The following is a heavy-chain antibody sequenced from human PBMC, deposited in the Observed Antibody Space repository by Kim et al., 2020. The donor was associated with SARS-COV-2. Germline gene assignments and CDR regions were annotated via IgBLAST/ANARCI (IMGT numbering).Heavy chain of an antibody. J-gene: IGHJ4*02. CDR3: LAKIGGGSIDH. Sequence: GGSLRLSCAASGFTFSAHALHWVRQAPGKGLEWVAHIAYDGSHISYPDSVKGRFILSRDNAKSILYLQMKSLRLEDRAGYNCLAKIGGGSIDHWGKGTRV. V-gene: IGHV3-30*04. CDR2: IAYDGSHI. CDR1: GFTFSAHA. D-gene: IGHD2-15*01.